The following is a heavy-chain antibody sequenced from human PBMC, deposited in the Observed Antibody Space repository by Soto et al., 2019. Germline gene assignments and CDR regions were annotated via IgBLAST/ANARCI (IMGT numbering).Heavy chain of an antibody. CDR3: ARPPTTVTTDPYGMDV. V-gene: IGHV4-39*01. CDR1: GGSISSSSYY. J-gene: IGHJ6*02. Sequence: SETLSLTCTVSGGSISSSSYYWGWIRQPPGKGLEWIGSIYYSGSTYYNPSLKSRVTISVDTSKNQFSLKLSSVTAADTAVYYCARPPTTVTTDPYGMDVWGQGTTVTVSS. D-gene: IGHD4-17*01. CDR2: IYYSGST.